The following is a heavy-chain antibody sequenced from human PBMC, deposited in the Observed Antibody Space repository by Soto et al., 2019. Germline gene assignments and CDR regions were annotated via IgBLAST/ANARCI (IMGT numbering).Heavy chain of an antibody. D-gene: IGHD4-17*01. J-gene: IGHJ4*02. CDR1: GGSISSYY. CDR2: ISYIGST. CDR3: ARDSYYGDFFDS. Sequence: PSETLSLTCTVSGGSISSYYWSWIRQPPGKRLEWIGYISYIGSTNYNPSLKGRVTILVDTSKNQFSLNLRSVTAADTAVYYCARDSYYGDFFDSWGQGTLVTVSS. V-gene: IGHV4-59*01.